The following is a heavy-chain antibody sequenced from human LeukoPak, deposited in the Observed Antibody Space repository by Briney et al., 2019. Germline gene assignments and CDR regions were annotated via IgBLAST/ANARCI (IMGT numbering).Heavy chain of an antibody. Sequence: ASVKVSCKASGYTFTGYYMHWVRQAPGQGLEWMRWINPNSGGTNYAQKFQGRVTMTRDTSISTAYMELSRLRSDDTAVYYCARVRCSGGSCYSPYYYYGMDVWGQGTTVTVSS. CDR3: ARVRCSGGSCYSPYYYYGMDV. CDR1: GYTFTGYY. J-gene: IGHJ6*02. V-gene: IGHV1-2*02. D-gene: IGHD2-15*01. CDR2: INPNSGGT.